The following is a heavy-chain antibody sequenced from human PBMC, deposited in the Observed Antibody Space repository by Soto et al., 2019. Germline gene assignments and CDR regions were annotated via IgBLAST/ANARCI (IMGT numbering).Heavy chain of an antibody. D-gene: IGHD3-10*01. V-gene: IGHV3-30*18. CDR1: GFTFSSYG. J-gene: IGHJ4*02. CDR2: ISYDGSNK. CDR3: DKGGGSGSITGSY. Sequence: QVQLVESGGGVVQPGRSLRLSCAASGFTFSSYGMHWVRQAPGKGLEWVAVISYDGSNKFYADSVKGRFTISRDNSKNTLYLQMKSLRPEDTAVYYCDKGGGSGSITGSYWGQGTLVTVSS.